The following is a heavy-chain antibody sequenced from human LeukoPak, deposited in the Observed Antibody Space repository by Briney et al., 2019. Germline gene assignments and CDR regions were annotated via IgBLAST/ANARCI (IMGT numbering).Heavy chain of an antibody. V-gene: IGHV1-46*01. D-gene: IGHD6-19*01. CDR3: SRDSSSGWTDY. CDR1: GYTFTSYY. J-gene: IGHJ4*02. Sequence: ASVKVSCKASGYTFTSYYMHWVRQAPGQGLEWMGMINPSGGSTSHAQKFQGRVTMTRDTSTSTVYMELSSLRSADTAVYYCSRDSSSGWTDYWGQGTVVTVSS. CDR2: INPSGGST.